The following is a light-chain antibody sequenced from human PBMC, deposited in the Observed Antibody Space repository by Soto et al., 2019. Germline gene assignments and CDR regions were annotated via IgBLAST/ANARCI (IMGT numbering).Light chain of an antibody. CDR3: QQYFRTPVT. Sequence: DIVMTQSPDSLTVSLGERATINCKSSQTVFYSSRNRNYLAWYQQKAGQPPQLLIHWASTRESGVPDRFTGSGSGTDFNLTINKLPAEDVAVYSCQQYFRTPVTFGGGTKVEIK. V-gene: IGKV4-1*01. J-gene: IGKJ4*01. CDR2: WAS. CDR1: QTVFYSSRNRNY.